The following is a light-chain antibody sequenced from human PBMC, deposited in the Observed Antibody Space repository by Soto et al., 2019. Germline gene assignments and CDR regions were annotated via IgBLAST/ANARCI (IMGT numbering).Light chain of an antibody. J-gene: IGLJ2*01. CDR2: DVN. V-gene: IGLV2-14*03. Sequence: QSVLTQPASVSGSPGQSIAISCSGTSSDIGTYDYVSWYQQHPGKAPKLMLFDVNHRPSGVSDRFFGSKSGNTASLTISGLQAEDEADYYCSSYTTSSSVIFGGGTKLTVL. CDR3: SSYTTSSSVI. CDR1: SSDIGTYDY.